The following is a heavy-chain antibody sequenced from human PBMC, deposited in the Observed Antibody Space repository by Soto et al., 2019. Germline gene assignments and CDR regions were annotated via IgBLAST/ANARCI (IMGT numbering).Heavy chain of an antibody. Sequence: QVQLVQSGAEVKKPGASVKVSCKASGYTFTSYAMHWLRQAPGQRLEWMGWINAGNGNTKFSQKFQGRVTITRDTSASTAYRELGSLRSEDTAVYYCARAPGGPDGPGDYWGQGTLVTVSS. D-gene: IGHD2-15*01. J-gene: IGHJ4*02. V-gene: IGHV1-3*01. CDR3: ARAPGGPDGPGDY. CDR2: INAGNGNT. CDR1: GYTFTSYA.